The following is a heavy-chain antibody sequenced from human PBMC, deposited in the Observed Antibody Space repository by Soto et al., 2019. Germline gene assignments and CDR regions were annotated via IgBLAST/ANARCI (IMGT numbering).Heavy chain of an antibody. CDR3: ARTVGAAYYFDF. D-gene: IGHD1-26*01. J-gene: IGHJ4*02. CDR2: IYTSGST. Sequence: QVQLQESGPGLVKPSETLSLTCTVTGDSMTKYYWSSIRQPAGKGLEWIGRIYTSGSTNYNPSLKSRVSMSIDTSNNHFSLNLKSVTAADTAVYYCARTVGAAYYFDFWGQGALVTVSS. V-gene: IGHV4-4*07. CDR1: GDSMTKYY.